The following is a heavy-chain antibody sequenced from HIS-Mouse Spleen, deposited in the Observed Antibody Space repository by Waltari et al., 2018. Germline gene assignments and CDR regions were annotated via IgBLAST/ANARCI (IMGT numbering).Heavy chain of an antibody. D-gene: IGHD6-6*01. J-gene: IGHJ5*02. V-gene: IGHV3-21*01. Sequence: EVQLVESGGGLVKPGGSLRLSCAASGFTFSSYSMNWVRQAPGKGLGWVSAISSSRSYIYYADSVKGRFTISRDNAKNSLYLQMNSLRAEDTAVYYCARDQSSSSWFDPWGQGTLVTVSS. CDR3: ARDQSSSSWFDP. CDR1: GFTFSSYS. CDR2: ISSSRSYI.